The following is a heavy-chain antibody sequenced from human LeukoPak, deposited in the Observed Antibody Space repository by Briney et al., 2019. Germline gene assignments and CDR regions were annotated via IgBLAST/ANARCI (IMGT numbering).Heavy chain of an antibody. CDR3: ARIDYGDYGTLDP. V-gene: IGHV5-51*01. CDR1: GYSFTNYW. J-gene: IGHJ5*02. Sequence: GESLKISCKGSGYSFTNYWIGWVRQMPGKGLEWMGIIYPGDSDTRYSPSFQGQVTISADKSISTAYLHWSSLQASDTAMYYCARIDYGDYGTLDPWGQGTLVTLSS. CDR2: IYPGDSDT. D-gene: IGHD4-17*01.